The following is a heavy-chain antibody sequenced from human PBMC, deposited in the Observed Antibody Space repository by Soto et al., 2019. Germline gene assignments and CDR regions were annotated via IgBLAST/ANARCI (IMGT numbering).Heavy chain of an antibody. CDR3: ARGGAMGVDY. CDR2: IYFDGITT. CDR1: GFTFNTHW. D-gene: IGHD1-26*01. V-gene: IGHV3-74*01. J-gene: IGHJ4*02. Sequence: GGSLRLSCTASGFTFNTHWMHWVRPAPGKGLVWVSRIYFDGITTDYADSVKGRFTVSRDNAKNTVYLHVNTLRDEDTAVYYCARGGAMGVDYWGQGTLVTVSS.